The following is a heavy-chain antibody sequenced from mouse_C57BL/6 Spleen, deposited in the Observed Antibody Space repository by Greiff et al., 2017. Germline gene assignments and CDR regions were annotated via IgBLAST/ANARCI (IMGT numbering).Heavy chain of an antibody. CDR1: GYTFTRYC. D-gene: IGHD2-1*01. J-gene: IGHJ3*01. CDR3: AREDYGKDWFAY. Sequence: QVQLQQPGAELVKPGASVKLSCKASGYTFTRYCMHWVKQRPGRGLAWIGRIDPTSGGTKYNEKFKSKATLTVDKPSSTAYMQLSSLTSEDSAVYYCAREDYGKDWFAYWGQGTLVTVSA. CDR2: IDPTSGGT. V-gene: IGHV1-72*01.